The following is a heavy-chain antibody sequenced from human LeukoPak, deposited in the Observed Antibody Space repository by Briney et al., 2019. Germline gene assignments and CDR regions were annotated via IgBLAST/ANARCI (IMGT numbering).Heavy chain of an antibody. D-gene: IGHD6-13*01. Sequence: SETLSLTCSVSGDSISIYYWNWIRQPPGKGLEWIGYIDHTGSTNYNPSLNSRVTISRDTSTNHFSLKLSSVTAADTAVYFCARGRVSSSSWQSVCYYYLYMDVWGKGSTVTVSS. CDR1: GDSISIYY. V-gene: IGHV4-59*01. CDR3: ARGRVSSSSWQSVCYYYLYMDV. J-gene: IGHJ6*03. CDR2: IDHTGST.